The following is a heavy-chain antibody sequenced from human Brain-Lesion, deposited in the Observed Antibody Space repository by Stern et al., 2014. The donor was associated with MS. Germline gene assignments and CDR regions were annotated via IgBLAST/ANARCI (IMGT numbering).Heavy chain of an antibody. V-gene: IGHV1-45*02. CDR2: ITPFNGNT. D-gene: IGHD1-26*01. J-gene: IGHJ2*01. CDR3: AQSGNYDWYFDL. Sequence: VQLGESGAEVRKPGSSVNVSCKASEYTFTYRYLHWVRQAPGQALAWMGWITPFNGNTLYAQKFQDRVTITADRSLSTAYMELSSLRSEDTAMYFCAQSGNYDWYFDLWGRGTLVTVSS. CDR1: EYTFTYRY.